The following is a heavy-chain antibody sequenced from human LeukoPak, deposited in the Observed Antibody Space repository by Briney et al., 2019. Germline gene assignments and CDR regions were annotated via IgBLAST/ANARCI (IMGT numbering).Heavy chain of an antibody. CDR2: ISPDSNFI. Sequence: GGSLILSCAGSGFTFSIDGMNWVRQAPGKGLEWVSSISPDSNFIYQADSVKGRFTISRDNAKNSLYLQMNSLRAEDTAVYYCARRHCGGDCPFDYWGQGTLVTVPS. D-gene: IGHD2-21*02. V-gene: IGHV3-21*01. CDR3: ARRHCGGDCPFDY. CDR1: GFTFSIDG. J-gene: IGHJ4*02.